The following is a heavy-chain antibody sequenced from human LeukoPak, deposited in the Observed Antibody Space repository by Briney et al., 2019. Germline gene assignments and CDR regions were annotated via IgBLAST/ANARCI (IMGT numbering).Heavy chain of an antibody. Sequence: PSETRSLTCTVSGGSISSYYWSWIRQPPGKGREWIGYIYYTVTTNYNPSLKRRVTISVDTSKNQFSLNLSSVTSADTAVYYCAREGWGYYFDFWGQGTLVTVSS. V-gene: IGHV4-59*01. CDR2: IYYTVTT. J-gene: IGHJ4*02. CDR3: AREGWGYYFDF. CDR1: GGSISSYY. D-gene: IGHD7-27*01.